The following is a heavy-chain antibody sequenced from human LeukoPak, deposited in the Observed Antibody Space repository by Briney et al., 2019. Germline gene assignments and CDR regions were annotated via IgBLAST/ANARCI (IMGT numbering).Heavy chain of an antibody. Sequence: SETLSLTCTVSGDSISNYYWSWIRQSPGKGLEWIGYIYHSGSINYKSSLKSRVTMSRDTSKNQLSLKLSSVTAADTAVYYCARHYSNYGWFDPWGQGTLVTVSS. V-gene: IGHV4-59*08. CDR2: IYHSGSI. CDR3: ARHYSNYGWFDP. J-gene: IGHJ5*02. CDR1: GDSISNYY. D-gene: IGHD4-11*01.